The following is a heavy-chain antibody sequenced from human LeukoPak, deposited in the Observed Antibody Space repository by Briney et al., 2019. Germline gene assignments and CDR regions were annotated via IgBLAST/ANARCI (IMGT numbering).Heavy chain of an antibody. CDR3: ARAGVYYYYYYMDV. CDR2: INPNSGGT. CDR1: GYTFTGYY. Sequence: ASVKVSCKASGYTFTGYYMHWVRQAPGQGLEWMGWINPNSGGTNYAQKFQGRVTMTRDTSISTAYMELSRLRSDDTAVYYCARAGVYYYYYYMDVWGKGTTVTVSS. V-gene: IGHV1-2*02. J-gene: IGHJ6*03. D-gene: IGHD3-10*01.